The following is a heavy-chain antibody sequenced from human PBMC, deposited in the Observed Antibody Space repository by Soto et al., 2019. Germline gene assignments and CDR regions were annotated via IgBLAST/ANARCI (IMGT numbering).Heavy chain of an antibody. Sequence: QITLKESGPTLVKPTQTLTLTCTFSGFSLSTSGVGVGWIRQPPGKALEWLALIYWDDDKRYSPSLKSRLTITKDTSKNQVVLTMTNMDPVDTATYYCAHSKGGEEEWELLKYFDYWGRGTLVTVSS. V-gene: IGHV2-5*02. CDR1: GFSLSTSGVG. D-gene: IGHD1-26*01. CDR3: AHSKGGEEEWELLKYFDY. J-gene: IGHJ4*02. CDR2: IYWDDDK.